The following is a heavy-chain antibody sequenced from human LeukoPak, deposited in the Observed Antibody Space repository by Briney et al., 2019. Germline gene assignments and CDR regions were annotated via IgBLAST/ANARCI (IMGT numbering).Heavy chain of an antibody. Sequence: GASVKVSCKASGYTFTSYYMHWVRQAPGQGLEWMGIINPSGGSTSYAQKFQGRVTMTRDTSTSTVYMELSSLRSEDTAVYYCARDFPGHYYDSSGYFDYWGQGTLVIVSS. CDR2: INPSGGST. J-gene: IGHJ4*02. D-gene: IGHD3-22*01. V-gene: IGHV1-46*01. CDR3: ARDFPGHYYDSSGYFDY. CDR1: GYTFTSYY.